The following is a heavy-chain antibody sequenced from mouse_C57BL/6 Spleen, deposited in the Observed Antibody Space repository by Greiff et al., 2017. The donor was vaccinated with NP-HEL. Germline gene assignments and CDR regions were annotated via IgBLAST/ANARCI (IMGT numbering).Heavy chain of an antibody. J-gene: IGHJ4*01. D-gene: IGHD2-3*01. CDR2: IHPNRGST. Sequence: QVQLQQPGAELVKPGASVKLSCKASGYTFTSYWMHWVKQRPGQGLEWIGMIHPNRGSTNYNEKFKSKATLTVDKSSSTAYMQLSSLTSEDSAVYYCARDGYYAMDYWGQGTSVTVSS. CDR1: GYTFTSYW. V-gene: IGHV1-64*01. CDR3: ARDGYYAMDY.